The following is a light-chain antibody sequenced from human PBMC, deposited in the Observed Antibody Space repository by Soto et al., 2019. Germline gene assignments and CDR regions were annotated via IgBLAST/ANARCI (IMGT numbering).Light chain of an antibody. CDR3: QKYNPSPLT. V-gene: IGKV1-5*03. J-gene: IGKJ4*01. CDR2: KAS. CDR1: QSISTW. Sequence: DIQMTQSPSTLSASVGDRVTITCRASQSISTWLAWNQQKPGKAPKLLIYKASSLEGRVPSRFRGSGFGSEFNITIRSLEAVEFATYYRQKYNPSPLTFGRWTTVDIK.